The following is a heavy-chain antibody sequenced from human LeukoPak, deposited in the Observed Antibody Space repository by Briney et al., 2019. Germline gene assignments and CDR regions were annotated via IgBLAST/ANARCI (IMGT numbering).Heavy chain of an antibody. CDR2: ISSSSTI. CDR3: ATYWNYGY. J-gene: IGHJ4*02. D-gene: IGHD1-7*01. V-gene: IGHV3-48*01. Sequence: QSGGSLRLSCAASGFTFSSYSMNWVRQAPGKGLEWVSYISSSSTIYYADSVKGRFTISRDNAKNSLYLQMNSLRAEDTAVYYCATYWNYGYWGQGTLVTVSS. CDR1: GFTFSSYS.